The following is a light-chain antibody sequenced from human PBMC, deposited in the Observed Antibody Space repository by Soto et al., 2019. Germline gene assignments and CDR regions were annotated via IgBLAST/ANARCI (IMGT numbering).Light chain of an antibody. Sequence: ALTQPASVSGSPGQSITISCTGTSSDIGGYKYVSWYQQHPGIAPKLMIYEVSNRPSGVSNRFSGSKSGNTASLTISGLQAEDEADYYCCSYTRRSTRVFGGGTKLTVL. CDR1: SSDIGGYKY. J-gene: IGLJ2*01. CDR2: EVS. V-gene: IGLV2-14*01. CDR3: CSYTRRSTRV.